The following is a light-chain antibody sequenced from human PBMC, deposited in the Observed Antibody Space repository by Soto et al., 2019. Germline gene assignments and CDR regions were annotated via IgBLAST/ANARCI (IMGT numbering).Light chain of an antibody. V-gene: IGLV2-23*03. Sequence: QSALTQPASVSGSPGQSITISCTGTSSDVGSYNLVSWYQQHPGKAPKLMIYEGSKRPSGVSNRFSGSKSGNTASLTIYGLRAEDEADYYWCSYAGSSTFLDVFGTGTKLTVL. CDR2: EGS. CDR1: SSDVGSYNL. J-gene: IGLJ1*01. CDR3: CSYAGSSTFLDV.